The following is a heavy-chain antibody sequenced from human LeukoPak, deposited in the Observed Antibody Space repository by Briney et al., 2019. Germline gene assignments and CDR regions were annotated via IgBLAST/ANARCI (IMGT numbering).Heavy chain of an antibody. J-gene: IGHJ3*02. Sequence: SVKVSCKASGGILSNQAITWVRQAPGQGLEWMGRIIPMIGTAKSAQRFQGRVTFTADTSTNTAYMELSSLTSEDTAFYYCAKGATVGKEALHIWGQGTLVTVSS. CDR3: AKGATVGKEALHI. CDR2: IIPMIGTA. V-gene: IGHV1-69*04. CDR1: GGILSNQA. D-gene: IGHD1-14*01.